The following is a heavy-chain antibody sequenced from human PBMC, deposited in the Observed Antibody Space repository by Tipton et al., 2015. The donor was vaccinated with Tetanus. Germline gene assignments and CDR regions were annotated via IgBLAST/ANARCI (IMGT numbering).Heavy chain of an antibody. D-gene: IGHD3-10*01. J-gene: IGHJ4*02. V-gene: IGHV3-7*03. CDR3: ARDPHTIRTGNHRGFDY. CDR1: GFDFRSDW. CDR2: IKQDGNEK. Sequence: GSLRLSCAASGFDFRSDWMTWVRQAPGKGLEWVANIKQDGNEKYHVDSVKGRFTISRDNGKNLLYLQMNSLRVEDTAVYYCARDPHTIRTGNHRGFDYWGQGTLVAVSP.